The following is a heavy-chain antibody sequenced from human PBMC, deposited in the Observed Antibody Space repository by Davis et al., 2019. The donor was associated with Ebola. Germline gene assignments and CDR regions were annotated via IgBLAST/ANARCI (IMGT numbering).Heavy chain of an antibody. J-gene: IGHJ4*02. CDR1: GGSIASYY. CDR2: IYYSGST. Sequence: MPSETLSLTRTVSGGSIASYYWSWIRQPPGKGLEWIGYIYYSGSTNYNPSLKSRVTISVDTSKNQFFLKLSSVTAADTAVYFCARHASQRSIFDYWGQGTLVTVSS. D-gene: IGHD3-16*01. CDR3: ARHASQRSIFDY. V-gene: IGHV4-59*08.